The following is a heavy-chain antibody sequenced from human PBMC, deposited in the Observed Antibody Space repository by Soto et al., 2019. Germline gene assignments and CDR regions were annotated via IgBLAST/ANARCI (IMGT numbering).Heavy chain of an antibody. Sequence: SVKVSCKASGGTFSSYAISWVRQAPGQGLEWMGWIIPIFGTANYSQKFQGRVTITRDKSASTAYMELSSLRSEDTAVYYCARGGYDSSGNYYFDYWGQGTLVTVSS. V-gene: IGHV1-69*05. CDR1: GGTFSSYA. D-gene: IGHD3-22*01. CDR2: IIPIFGTA. J-gene: IGHJ4*02. CDR3: ARGGYDSSGNYYFDY.